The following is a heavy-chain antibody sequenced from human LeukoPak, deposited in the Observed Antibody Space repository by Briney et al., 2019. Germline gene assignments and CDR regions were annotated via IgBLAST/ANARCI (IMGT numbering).Heavy chain of an antibody. CDR2: ITGSGGNT. Sequence: GGSLRLSCAASGFTFSNYAMSWVRQAPGKGLEWVSAITGSGGNTYYADSLTGRFTISRDNSKNTVFLQMNSLGAEDTAVYYCAKWGDYDVLTGYYVSDYWGQGTLVTVSS. CDR3: AKWGDYDVLTGYYVSDY. V-gene: IGHV3-23*01. J-gene: IGHJ4*02. CDR1: GFTFSNYA. D-gene: IGHD3-9*01.